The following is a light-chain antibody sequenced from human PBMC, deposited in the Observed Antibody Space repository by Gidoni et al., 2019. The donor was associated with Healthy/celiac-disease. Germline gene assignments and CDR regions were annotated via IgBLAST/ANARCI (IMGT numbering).Light chain of an antibody. CDR3: QQYYSTPYT. Sequence: DIVMTQSPDSLAVSLGERATINCKSSQSVLYSSTLTLSKADYEKHKVYACEVTHQDSKDSTYSLSLSGSGTDFTLTISSLQAEDGAVYYCQQYYSTPYTFGQGTKLEIK. CDR1: QSVLYSSTLTLS. V-gene: IGKV4-1*01. CDR2: DS. J-gene: IGKJ2*01.